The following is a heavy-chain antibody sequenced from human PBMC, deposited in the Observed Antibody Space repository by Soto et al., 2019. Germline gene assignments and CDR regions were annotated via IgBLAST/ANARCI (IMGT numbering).Heavy chain of an antibody. J-gene: IGHJ2*01. CDR1: GDTFNNFA. CDR3: ARHLRADFRNWFFDL. CDR2: VIPIFATP. V-gene: IGHV1-69*12. Sequence: QVQLVQSGAEVKKPGSSVTVSCKAPGDTFNNFALSWVRQATGQGLEWMGGVIPIFATPVYAQKFQDRVTITADESTTTAYMELSSLRSDDTAVFYCARHLRADFRNWFFDLWGRGTLVTVSS.